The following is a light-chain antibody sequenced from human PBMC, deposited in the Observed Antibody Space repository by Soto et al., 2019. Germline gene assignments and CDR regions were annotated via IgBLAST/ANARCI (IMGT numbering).Light chain of an antibody. CDR1: QSVSSN. CDR2: GAS. V-gene: IGKV3-15*01. Sequence: IVMTQSPSTLSVSAGERATLSCGASQSVSSNLAWYQQKPGQAPRLLIYGASTRATGIPARFSGSGSGTEFTLTISSLPSEDFEVYYCQQYGSRSITFGQGTRLEIK. J-gene: IGKJ5*01. CDR3: QQYGSRSIT.